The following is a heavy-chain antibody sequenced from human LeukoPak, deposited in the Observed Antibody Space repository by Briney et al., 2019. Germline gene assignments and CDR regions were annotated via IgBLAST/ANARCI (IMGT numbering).Heavy chain of an antibody. CDR3: ARGGGSYPYYFDY. D-gene: IGHD1-26*01. Sequence: GGSLRLSCAASGFTFSSYSMNWVRQAPGKGLEWVSFTSSSSSYIYYADSVKGRFTISRDNAKNSLYLQMNSLRAEDTAVYYCARGGGSYPYYFDYWGQGTLVTVSS. CDR2: TSSSSSYI. V-gene: IGHV3-21*01. CDR1: GFTFSSYS. J-gene: IGHJ4*02.